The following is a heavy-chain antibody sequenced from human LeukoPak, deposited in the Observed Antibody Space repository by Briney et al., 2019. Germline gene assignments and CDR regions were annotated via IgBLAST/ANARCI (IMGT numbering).Heavy chain of an antibody. D-gene: IGHD2-2*01. Sequence: SETLSLTCTVSGASITSYHWSWIRQPAGKGLEWIGRTFYSGNTDYNPSLKSRLTMSIDTSKNQFSLKLSSVTAADTAVYFCARDQEHCSGTSCYPYWYDSWGQGTLVTVSS. V-gene: IGHV4-4*07. CDR1: GASITSYH. CDR3: ARDQEHCSGTSCYPYWYDS. J-gene: IGHJ5*01. CDR2: TFYSGNT.